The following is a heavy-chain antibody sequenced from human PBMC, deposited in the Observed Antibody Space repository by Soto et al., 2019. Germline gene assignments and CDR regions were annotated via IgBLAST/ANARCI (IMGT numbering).Heavy chain of an antibody. V-gene: IGHV4-59*01. CDR1: GGSISSYY. D-gene: IGHD6-13*01. J-gene: IGHJ6*03. CDR3: ARLQCSSTWFCNYMDV. CDR2: IYYSGSS. Sequence: SETLSLTCTVSGGSISSYYWSWIRQPPGKGLEWNGYIYYSGSSNYNPSLKSRVTVSVDTSKNQFSLKLRSVKAADTAVYYCARLQCSSTWFCNYMDVWGKGTTVTVSS.